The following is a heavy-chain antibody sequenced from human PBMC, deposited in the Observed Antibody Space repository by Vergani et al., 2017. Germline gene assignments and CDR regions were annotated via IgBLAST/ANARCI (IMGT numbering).Heavy chain of an antibody. Sequence: QLQLQESGPGLVKPSETLSLTCTVSGGSLSSSSYYWGWIRQPPGKGLEWIGSIYYSGSTYYNPSLKSRVTISVDTSKNQFSLKLSSVTGADPAVYYCARVITIFGVVIIPGWFDPWGQGTLVTVSS. J-gene: IGHJ5*02. CDR2: IYYSGST. CDR3: ARVITIFGVVIIPGWFDP. D-gene: IGHD3-3*01. V-gene: IGHV4-39*07. CDR1: GGSLSSSSYY.